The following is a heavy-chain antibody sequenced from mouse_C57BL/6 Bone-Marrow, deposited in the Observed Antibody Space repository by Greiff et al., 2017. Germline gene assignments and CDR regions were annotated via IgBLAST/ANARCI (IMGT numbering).Heavy chain of an antibody. Sequence: QVRLQQPGTELVKPGASVKLSCKASGYTFTSYWMHWVKQRPGPGLEWIGNINPSNGGTNYNEKFKSKATLTVDKSSSSAYMQLSSLTSEDSAVYYCARTTSTEGFAYWGQGTLVTGSA. CDR3: ARTTSTEGFAY. D-gene: IGHD5-5*01. CDR2: INPSNGGT. V-gene: IGHV1-53*01. CDR1: GYTFTSYW. J-gene: IGHJ3*01.